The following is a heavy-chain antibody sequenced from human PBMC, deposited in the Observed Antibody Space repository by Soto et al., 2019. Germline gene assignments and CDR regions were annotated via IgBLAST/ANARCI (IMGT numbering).Heavy chain of an antibody. CDR1: GGTFSSYA. CDR3: AKHPPKYSSSSDSWFDP. Sequence: QVQLVQSGAEVKKPGSSVKVSCKASGGTFSSYAISWVRQAPGQGLEWMGGIIPIFGTANYAQKFQGRVTITADECTSTAYMELSSLRSEDTAVYYCAKHPPKYSSSSDSWFDPWGQGTLVVVCS. CDR2: IIPIFGTA. D-gene: IGHD6-6*01. J-gene: IGHJ5*02. V-gene: IGHV1-69*01.